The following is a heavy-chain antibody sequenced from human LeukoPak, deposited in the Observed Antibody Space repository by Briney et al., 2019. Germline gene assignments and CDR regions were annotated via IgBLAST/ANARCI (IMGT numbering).Heavy chain of an antibody. J-gene: IGHJ5*02. CDR2: IYYSGSI. CDR3: ARGERITIFGVVTKYNWFDP. Sequence: SETLSLTCAVSGYSISSSNWWGWIRQPPGKGLEWIGYIYYSGSIYYNPSLKSRVTISVDTSKNQFSLKLSSVTAADTAVYYCARGERITIFGVVTKYNWFDPWGQGTLVTVSS. D-gene: IGHD3-3*01. CDR1: GYSISSSNW. V-gene: IGHV4-28*05.